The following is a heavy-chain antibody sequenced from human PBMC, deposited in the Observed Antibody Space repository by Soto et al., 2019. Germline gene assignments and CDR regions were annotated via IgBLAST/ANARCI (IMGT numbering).Heavy chain of an antibody. V-gene: IGHV1-69*13. CDR3: ARVSGVTMVRGTPPYFDY. D-gene: IGHD3-10*01. J-gene: IGHJ4*02. CDR2: IIPIFGTA. CDR1: GGTFSSYA. Sequence: SVKVSCKASGGTFSSYAISWVRQAPGQGLEWMGGIIPIFGTANYAQKSQGRVTITADESTSTAYMELSSLRSEDTAVYYCARVSGVTMVRGTPPYFDYWGQGTLVTVSS.